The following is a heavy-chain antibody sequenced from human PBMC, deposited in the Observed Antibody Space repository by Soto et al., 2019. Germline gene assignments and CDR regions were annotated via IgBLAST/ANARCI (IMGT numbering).Heavy chain of an antibody. D-gene: IGHD3-3*01. CDR2: ITWNGGNT. CDR3: ARETLSFGSALDV. V-gene: IGHV3-43*01. Sequence: GGSLRLSCSASGFRFDDYNMHWVRQAPGKGLEWVSLITWNGGNTYYADSVKGRSTITRDGTTQSVSLQMTGLKREDTGLYYCARETLSFGSALDVFGQGTTVTVSS. J-gene: IGHJ6*02. CDR1: GFRFDDYN.